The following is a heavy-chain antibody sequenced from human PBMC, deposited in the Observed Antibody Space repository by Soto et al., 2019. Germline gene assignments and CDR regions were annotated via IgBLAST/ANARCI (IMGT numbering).Heavy chain of an antibody. CDR1: AYTFTNYG. Sequence: QVQLVQSGGEVKKPGASVKVSCKASAYTFTNYGISWVRQAPGQGLEWMGWISAYNGNINYAQNFQGRITMTRNISRNTAHMELSSLQSEDTAVYYCARERKFDFWRKGLDVWGQGTTVTVSS. CDR2: ISAYNGNI. D-gene: IGHD3-3*01. CDR3: ARERKFDFWRKGLDV. J-gene: IGHJ6*02. V-gene: IGHV1-18*01.